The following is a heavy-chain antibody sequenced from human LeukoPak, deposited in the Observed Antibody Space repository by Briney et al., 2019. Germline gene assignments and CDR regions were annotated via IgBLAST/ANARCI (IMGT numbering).Heavy chain of an antibody. V-gene: IGHV4-30-4*01. CDR2: IYYSGST. D-gene: IGHD3-22*01. CDR1: GGSISSGDYY. CDR3: ARESKTYDGTGYYLDY. Sequence: PSETLSLTCTVSGGSISSGDYYWSWIRQPPGKGLEWIGYIYYSGSTYYNPSLKSRVTISVDTSKNQFSLKLSSVTAADTAVYFCARESKTYDGTGYYLDYWGQGTLVTVSS. J-gene: IGHJ4*02.